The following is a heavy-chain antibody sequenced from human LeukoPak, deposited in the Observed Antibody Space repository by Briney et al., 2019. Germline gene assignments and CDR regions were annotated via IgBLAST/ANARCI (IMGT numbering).Heavy chain of an antibody. CDR1: GGSIPTTRYY. Sequence: PSETLSLTCSVSGGSIPTTRYYWGWIRQPPGKGLEWVGSIYHSGSTYYNPSLKSRVTISVDTSKNQFSLKLSSVTAADTAVYYCARDPGAAADYFDYWGQGTLVTVPS. D-gene: IGHD6-13*01. CDR3: ARDPGAAADYFDY. CDR2: IYHSGST. J-gene: IGHJ4*02. V-gene: IGHV4-39*07.